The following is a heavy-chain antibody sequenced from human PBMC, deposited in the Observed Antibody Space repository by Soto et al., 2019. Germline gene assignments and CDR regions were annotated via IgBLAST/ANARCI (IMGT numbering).Heavy chain of an antibody. Sequence: SETLSLTCTVSGGSISSSSYYWGWIRQPPGKGLEWIGSIYYSGYTYYNPSLKSRVTISVDTSKNQFSLKLSSVTAADTAVYYCARALFYGDYVEYFQHWGQGTLVTVSS. CDR3: ARALFYGDYVEYFQH. D-gene: IGHD4-17*01. CDR1: GGSISSSSYY. V-gene: IGHV4-39*01. CDR2: IYYSGYT. J-gene: IGHJ1*01.